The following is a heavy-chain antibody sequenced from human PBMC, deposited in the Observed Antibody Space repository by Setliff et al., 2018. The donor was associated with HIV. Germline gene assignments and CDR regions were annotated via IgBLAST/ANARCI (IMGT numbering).Heavy chain of an antibody. CDR3: ARGKYYFDSGTPSYFDY. CDR2: IYYSGST. CDR1: GVSVNSGGYY. D-gene: IGHD3-10*01. Sequence: SETLSLTCTVSGVSVNSGGYYWNWIRQHPGKGLEWIGHIYYSGSTYDNPSLKSRISISIDTSKNQFSLKLNSVTAADTAVYYCARGKYYFDSGTPSYFDYWGQGSLVTVSS. V-gene: IGHV4-31*03. J-gene: IGHJ4*02.